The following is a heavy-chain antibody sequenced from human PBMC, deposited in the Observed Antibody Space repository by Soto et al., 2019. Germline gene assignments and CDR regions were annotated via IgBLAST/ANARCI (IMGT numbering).Heavy chain of an antibody. CDR2: IDPSDSYT. Sequence: GESLKISCKGSGYSFTSYWISWVRQMPGKGLEWMGRIDPSDSYTNYSPSFQGHVTISADKSISTAYLQWSSLKASDTAMYYCARIGARVYSSSWYGGGYYYYGMDVWGQGTTVTVSS. CDR1: GYSFTSYW. J-gene: IGHJ6*02. D-gene: IGHD6-13*01. CDR3: ARIGARVYSSSWYGGGYYYYGMDV. V-gene: IGHV5-10-1*01.